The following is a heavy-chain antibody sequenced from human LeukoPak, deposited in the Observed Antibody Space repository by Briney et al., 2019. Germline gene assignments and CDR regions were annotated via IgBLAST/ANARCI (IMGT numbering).Heavy chain of an antibody. J-gene: IGHJ3*02. Sequence: SETLSLTCTVSGGSISSYYWSWIRQPPGKGLEWIGYIYYSGSTNYNPSPKSRVTISVDTSKNQFSLKLSSVTAADTAVYYCAREKGGIKDAFDIWGQGTMVTVSS. CDR2: IYYSGST. CDR3: AREKGGIKDAFDI. CDR1: GGSISSYY. D-gene: IGHD3-10*01. V-gene: IGHV4-59*01.